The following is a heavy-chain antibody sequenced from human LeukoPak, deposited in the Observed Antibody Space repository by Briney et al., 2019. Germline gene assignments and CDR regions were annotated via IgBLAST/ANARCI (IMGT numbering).Heavy chain of an antibody. J-gene: IGHJ4*02. CDR2: ISGSGGST. D-gene: IGHD2-2*01. CDR3: AKDSCSSTSCRGYFDY. V-gene: IGHV3-23*01. Sequence: PGGSLRLSCAASGFLFSRYAMSWVRQAPGKGLEWVSAISGSGGSTYYADSVKGRFTISRDNSKNTLYLQMNSLRAEHTAVYYCAKDSCSSTSCRGYFDYWGQGTLVTVSS. CDR1: GFLFSRYA.